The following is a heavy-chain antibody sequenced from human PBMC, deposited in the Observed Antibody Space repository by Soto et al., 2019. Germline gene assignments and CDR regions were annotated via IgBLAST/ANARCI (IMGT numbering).Heavy chain of an antibody. CDR2: ISYDGSEK. Sequence: GGSLRLSCAASGFTFNTYGMHWVRQAPGKGLEWVAVISYDGSEKYYVDSVKGRFTISKDNSKNTLYLQMNSLRPENTAVYYCAKSPNFYCSSPNCYKYYFDHWGQGTRVTVSS. D-gene: IGHD2-2*02. CDR1: GFTFNTYG. V-gene: IGHV3-30*18. J-gene: IGHJ4*02. CDR3: AKSPNFYCSSPNCYKYYFDH.